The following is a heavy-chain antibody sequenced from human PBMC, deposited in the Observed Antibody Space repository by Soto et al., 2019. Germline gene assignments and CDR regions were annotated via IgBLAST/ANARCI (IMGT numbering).Heavy chain of an antibody. V-gene: IGHV4-59*08. J-gene: IGHJ5*02. D-gene: IGHD3-10*01. CDR2: IYYSGST. CDR1: GGSISSYY. Sequence: SETLSLTCTVSGGSISSYYWSWIRQPPGKGLEWIGYIYYSGSTNYNPSLKSRVTISVDTSKNQFSLKLSSVTAADTAVYYCARHQMYYYGSGKNWFDPWGQGTLVTVSS. CDR3: ARHQMYYYGSGKNWFDP.